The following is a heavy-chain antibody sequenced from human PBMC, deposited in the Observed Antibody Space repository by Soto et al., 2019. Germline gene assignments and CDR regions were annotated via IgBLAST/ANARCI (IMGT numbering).Heavy chain of an antibody. CDR1: GGSISSYY. Sequence: SETLSLTCTVSGGSISSYYWSWIRQPPGKGLEWIGYIYYSGSINYNPSLKSRVTISVDTSKNQFSLKLSSVTAADTAVYYCARHLYGSGERFDPWGQGTLVTVS. V-gene: IGHV4-59*08. CDR3: ARHLYGSGERFDP. J-gene: IGHJ5*02. CDR2: IYYSGSI. D-gene: IGHD3-10*01.